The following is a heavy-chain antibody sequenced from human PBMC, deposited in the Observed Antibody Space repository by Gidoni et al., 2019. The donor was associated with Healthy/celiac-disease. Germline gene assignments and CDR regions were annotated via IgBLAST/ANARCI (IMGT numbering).Heavy chain of an antibody. CDR2: INHSGST. J-gene: IGHJ4*02. CDR1: GGSFSGYY. V-gene: IGHV4-34*01. D-gene: IGHD6-13*01. CDR3: ARPTRRLAAHFDY. Sequence: QVQLQQWGAGLLKPSETLSLTCAVYGGSFSGYYWSWIRQPPGKGLEWIGEINHSGSTNYNPSLKSRVTISVDTSKNQFSLKLSSVTAADTAVYYCARPTRRLAAHFDYWGQGTLVTVSS.